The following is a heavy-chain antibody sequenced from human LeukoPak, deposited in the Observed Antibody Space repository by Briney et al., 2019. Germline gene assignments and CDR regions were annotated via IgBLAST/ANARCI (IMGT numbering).Heavy chain of an antibody. CDR3: ARGRTDYDFWSGYLFDY. CDR1: GFTFSTYS. D-gene: IGHD3-3*01. Sequence: PGGSLRLSCAASGFTFSTYSMNWVRQAPGKGLEWVSSSSSNSSSKYYADSVKGRFTISRDNAKNSLDLQMNSLGAEDTAVYYCARGRTDYDFWSGYLFDYWGQGTLVTVSS. CDR2: SSSNSSSK. J-gene: IGHJ4*02. V-gene: IGHV3-21*01.